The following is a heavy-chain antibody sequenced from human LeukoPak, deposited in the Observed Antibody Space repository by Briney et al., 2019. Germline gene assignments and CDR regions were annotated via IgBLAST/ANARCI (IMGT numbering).Heavy chain of an antibody. J-gene: IGHJ4*02. CDR2: INPNSGGT. CDR3: AREEPGYSGYDYLFH. CDR1: GYTFTGYY. V-gene: IGHV1-2*02. Sequence: ASVKVSCKASGYTFTGYYMHWVRQAPGQGLEWMGWINPNSGGTNYAQKFRGRVTMTRDTSIGTAYMELSRLRSDDTAVYYCAREEPGYSGYDYLFHWGQGTLVTVSS. D-gene: IGHD5-12*01.